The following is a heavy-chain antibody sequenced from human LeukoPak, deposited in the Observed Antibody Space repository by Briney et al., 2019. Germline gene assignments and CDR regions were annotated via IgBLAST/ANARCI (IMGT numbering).Heavy chain of an antibody. V-gene: IGHV3-7*05. CDR1: GFTLSNYW. Sequence: PGGSLRLSCAASGFTLSNYWMTWVRQAPGKGLEWVANIKQDGSEKYYVDSVKGRFTTSRDNAKNSLYLQMNSLRAEDTALYYCAREDQPRGTFDYWGQGILVTVSS. CDR2: IKQDGSEK. J-gene: IGHJ4*02. D-gene: IGHD2-15*01. CDR3: AREDQPRGTFDY.